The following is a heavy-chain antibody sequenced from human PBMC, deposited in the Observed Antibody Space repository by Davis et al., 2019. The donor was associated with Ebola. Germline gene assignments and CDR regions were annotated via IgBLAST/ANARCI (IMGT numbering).Heavy chain of an antibody. CDR1: GGSISSSSYY. V-gene: IGHV4-39*01. D-gene: IGHD2-8*02. CDR3: ASSVNVRKDCTGGVCYWAEDYWYFDL. Sequence: MPSETLSLTCTVSGGSISSSSYYWGWIRQPPGKGLEWIGSIYYSGSTYYNPSLKSRVTISVDTSKNQFSLKLSSVTAADTAVYYCASSVNVRKDCTGGVCYWAEDYWYFDLWGRGTLVTVSS. J-gene: IGHJ2*01. CDR2: IYYSGST.